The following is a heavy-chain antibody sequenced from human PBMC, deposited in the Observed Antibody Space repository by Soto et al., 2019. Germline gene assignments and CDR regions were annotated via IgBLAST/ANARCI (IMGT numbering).Heavy chain of an antibody. CDR2: IKQDGSEK. D-gene: IGHD3-3*01. Sequence: EVQLVESGGGLVQPGGSLRLSCAASGFTFSSYWMGWVRQAPGKGLEWVANIKQDGSEKYYMDSVKGRFTISRDNAKNSLYLQMNSLRAEDTAVYYCARALLRFLEWLHPYYFDYWGQGTLVTVSS. J-gene: IGHJ4*02. CDR1: GFTFSSYW. CDR3: ARALLRFLEWLHPYYFDY. V-gene: IGHV3-7*01.